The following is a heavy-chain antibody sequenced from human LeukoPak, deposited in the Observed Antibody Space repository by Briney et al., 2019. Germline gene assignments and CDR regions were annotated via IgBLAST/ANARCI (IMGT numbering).Heavy chain of an antibody. D-gene: IGHD6-19*01. J-gene: IGHJ6*02. CDR2: INPSGGST. Sequence: ASVKVSCKASGYTFTSYYMHWVRQAPGQGLEWMGIINPSGGSTSYAQKFQGRVTMTRDTSTSTVYMELSSLRSEDTAVYYCAREEGIRYSSGWYNYHYYGMDVWGQGTTVTVSS. V-gene: IGHV1-46*01. CDR1: GYTFTSYY. CDR3: AREEGIRYSSGWYNYHYYGMDV.